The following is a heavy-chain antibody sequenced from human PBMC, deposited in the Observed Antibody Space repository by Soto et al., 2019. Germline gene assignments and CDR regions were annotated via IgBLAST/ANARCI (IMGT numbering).Heavy chain of an antibody. J-gene: IGHJ6*02. D-gene: IGHD2-15*01. Sequence: QVQLVESGGGVVQPGRSLRLSCAASGFTFSNYAMHWVRQAPGKGPEWMAVISYGGSIKYYADSVKGRFTISRDNSKNTLHLQMNSLRDEDTAMYYCARGGYCSGGSCFEFLCDYYGLDVWGQGTTVTVSS. CDR3: ARGGYCSGGSCFEFLCDYYGLDV. V-gene: IGHV3-30-3*01. CDR1: GFTFSNYA. CDR2: ISYGGSIK.